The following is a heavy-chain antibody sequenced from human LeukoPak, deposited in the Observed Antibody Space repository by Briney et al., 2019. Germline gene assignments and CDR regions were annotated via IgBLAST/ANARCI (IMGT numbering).Heavy chain of an antibody. CDR2: IKQDGSER. CDR1: GFTFSSYW. Sequence: PGGSLRLSCAASGFTFSSYWMSWVRQAPGKGLEWVANIKQDGSERYYVDSVRGRFTISRDNAKNSVYLQVNSLRVEDTAMYYCVRDTGGSGSYPDYWGQGVLVTVSS. J-gene: IGHJ4*02. V-gene: IGHV3-7*01. CDR3: VRDTGGSGSYPDY. D-gene: IGHD1-26*01.